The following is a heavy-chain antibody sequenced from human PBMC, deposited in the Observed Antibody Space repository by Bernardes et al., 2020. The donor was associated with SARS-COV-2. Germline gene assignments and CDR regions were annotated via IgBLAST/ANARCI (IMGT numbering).Heavy chain of an antibody. CDR2: VYYGGTT. CDR1: GDSISSYY. CDR3: ARHMPSGFNNWFDP. V-gene: IGHV4-59*08. Sequence: SETLSLTCTVSGDSISSYYWSWIRQPPGKALEWIALVYYGGTTNYNPSLKSRVTISMDTSKNQVSLKLSSVTAADTAVYYCARHMPSGFNNWFDPWGQETLVTVSS. D-gene: IGHD3-22*01. J-gene: IGHJ5*02.